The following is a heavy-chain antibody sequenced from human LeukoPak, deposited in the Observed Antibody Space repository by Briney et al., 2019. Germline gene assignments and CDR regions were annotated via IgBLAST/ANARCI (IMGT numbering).Heavy chain of an antibody. Sequence: SETLSLTCTVSGGSISSYYWSWIRQPPGKGLEWIGYIYYSGTTNYNPSLGSRVTISVDTSKNHLSLKLSSVTAADTAVYFCARIVPYNYGYVVYWGQGTLVTVSS. D-gene: IGHD5-18*01. V-gene: IGHV4-59*01. CDR3: ARIVPYNYGYVVY. CDR2: IYYSGTT. J-gene: IGHJ4*02. CDR1: GGSISSYY.